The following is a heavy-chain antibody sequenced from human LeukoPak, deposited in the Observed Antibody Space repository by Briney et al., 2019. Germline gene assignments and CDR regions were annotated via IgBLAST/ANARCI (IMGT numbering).Heavy chain of an antibody. CDR1: GFTVSSNY. J-gene: IGHJ4*01. Sequence: PGGSLRLSCSASGFTVSSNYMNWVRQAPGKGLDWVSVISSGGSTYYADSVKGRFTISRDNSKNTLYLQMNSLRAEDTAVYYCASTLAVARNYWGQGTLVTVSS. CDR2: ISSGGST. CDR3: ASTLAVARNY. V-gene: IGHV3-53*01. D-gene: IGHD6-19*01.